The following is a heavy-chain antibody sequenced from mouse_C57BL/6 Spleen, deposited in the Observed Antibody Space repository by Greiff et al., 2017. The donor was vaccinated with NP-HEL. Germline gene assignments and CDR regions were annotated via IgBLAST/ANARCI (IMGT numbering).Heavy chain of an antibody. CDR2: ISGGGGNT. CDR1: GFTFSSYT. CDR3: ARRTGTDYYAMDY. J-gene: IGHJ4*01. D-gene: IGHD4-1*01. Sequence: EVKLQESGGGLVKPGGSLKLSCAASGFTFSSYTMSWVRQTPEKRLEWVATISGGGGNTYYPDSVKGRFTISRDNAKNTLYLQMSSLRSEDTALYYCARRTGTDYYAMDYWGQGTSVTVSS. V-gene: IGHV5-9*01.